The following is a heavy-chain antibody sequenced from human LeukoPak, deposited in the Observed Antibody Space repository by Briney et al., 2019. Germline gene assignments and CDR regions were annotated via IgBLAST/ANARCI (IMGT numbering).Heavy chain of an antibody. CDR1: GGSISSSPYY. J-gene: IGHJ4*02. V-gene: IGHV4-39*01. Sequence: PSETLSLTCTVSGGSISSSPYYWGWIRQPPGKGLEWIGNIYYSGSTYYNPSLKTRVTISVGTSKNQFSLKLTSVTAADTAVYYCARHASMDGNWPRPLDYWGQGSLVTVSS. CDR3: ARHASMDGNWPRPLDY. CDR2: IYYSGST. D-gene: IGHD6-19*01.